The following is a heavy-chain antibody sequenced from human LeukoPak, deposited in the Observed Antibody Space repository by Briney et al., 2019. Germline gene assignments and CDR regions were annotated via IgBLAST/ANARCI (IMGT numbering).Heavy chain of an antibody. V-gene: IGHV3-48*03. CDR3: ARDDIVVVVAARDYYYGMDV. CDR1: GFTFSSYE. D-gene: IGHD2-15*01. J-gene: IGHJ6*02. Sequence: GGSLRLSCAASGFTFSSYEMNWVRQAPGKGLEWVSYISSSGSTIYYADSVKGRFTISRDNAKNSLYLQMNSLRAEDTVVYYCARDDIVVVVAARDYYYGMDVWGQGTTVTVSS. CDR2: ISSSGSTI.